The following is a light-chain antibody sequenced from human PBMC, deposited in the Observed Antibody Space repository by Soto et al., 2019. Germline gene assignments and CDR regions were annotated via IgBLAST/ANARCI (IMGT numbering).Light chain of an antibody. V-gene: IGLV4-69*01. CDR2: LNSDGSH. CDR1: SGHSSYA. CDR3: QTWGTGIQV. J-gene: IGLJ2*01. Sequence: QPVLTQSPSASASLGASVTLTCTLSSGHSSYAMAWHQQQPEKGPRYLMKLNSDGSHSKGDGIPDRFSGSSSGAERYLTISILQSEDEADYYCQTWGTGIQVFGGGTKLTVL.